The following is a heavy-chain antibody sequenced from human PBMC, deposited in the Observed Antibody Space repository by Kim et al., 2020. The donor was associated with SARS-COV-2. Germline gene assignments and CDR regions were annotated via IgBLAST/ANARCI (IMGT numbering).Heavy chain of an antibody. D-gene: IGHD3-16*01. CDR2: IWYDGSNK. J-gene: IGHJ3*02. Sequence: GGSLRLSCAASGFTFSSYGMHWVRQAPGKGLEWVAVIWYDGSNKYYADSVKGRFTISRDNSKNTLYLQMNSLRAEDTAVYYCAGIIGGQGGAFDIWGQGTMVTVSS. V-gene: IGHV3-33*01. CDR1: GFTFSSYG. CDR3: AGIIGGQGGAFDI.